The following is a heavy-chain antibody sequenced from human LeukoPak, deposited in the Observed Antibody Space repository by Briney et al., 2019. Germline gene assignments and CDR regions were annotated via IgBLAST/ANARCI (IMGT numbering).Heavy chain of an antibody. CDR3: AREGRYYYDSSGYYYPVDY. CDR2: ISSSSSTI. J-gene: IGHJ4*02. CDR1: GFTFSDYY. V-gene: IGHV3-48*01. D-gene: IGHD3-22*01. Sequence: GGSLRLSCAASGFTFSDYYMNWVRQAPGKGLEWVSYISSSSSTIYYSDSVKGRFTISRDNAKNSLYLQMNSLRAEDTAVYYCAREGRYYYDSSGYYYPVDYWGQGTLVTVSS.